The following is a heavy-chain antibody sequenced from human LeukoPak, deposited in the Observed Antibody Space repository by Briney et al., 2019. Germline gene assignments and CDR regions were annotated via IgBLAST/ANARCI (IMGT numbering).Heavy chain of an antibody. J-gene: IGHJ4*02. Sequence: GGSLRLSCAASGFTFSSYSMNWVRQAPGKGLEWVSSISSSSSYIYYADSVKGRFTISRDNSKNTLYLQMNSLRAEDTAVYYCAKPAAREVLYGFDYWGQGTLVTVSS. CDR2: ISSSSSYI. CDR1: GFTFSSYS. V-gene: IGHV3-21*04. CDR3: AKPAAREVLYGFDY. D-gene: IGHD4-17*01.